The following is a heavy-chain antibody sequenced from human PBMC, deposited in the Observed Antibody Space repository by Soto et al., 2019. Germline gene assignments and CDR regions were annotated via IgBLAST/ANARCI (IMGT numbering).Heavy chain of an antibody. V-gene: IGHV1-2*04. CDR1: GYTFTGYY. J-gene: IGHJ4*02. D-gene: IGHD5-12*01. Sequence: ASVKVSCNASGYTFTGYYMHWVRQAPGQGLEWMGWINPNSGGTNYAQKFQGWVTMTRDTSISTAYMELSRLRSDDTAVYYCARAYRGYEILFDYWGQGTLVTVSS. CDR2: INPNSGGT. CDR3: ARAYRGYEILFDY.